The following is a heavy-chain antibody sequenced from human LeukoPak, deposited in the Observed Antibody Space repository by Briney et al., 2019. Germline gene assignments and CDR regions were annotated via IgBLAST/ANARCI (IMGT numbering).Heavy chain of an antibody. CDR1: GFTFSSFW. CDR2: INTDGGTT. CDR3: AKDLTGYHDY. V-gene: IGHV3-74*01. J-gene: IGHJ4*02. D-gene: IGHD3-9*01. Sequence: PGGSLRLSCAASGFTFSSFWMHWVRQAPGKGLVWVSRINTDGGTTSYADSVKGRFTISRDNAKNTLYLQMNSLRAEDTAIYYCAKDLTGYHDYWGQGTLVTVSS.